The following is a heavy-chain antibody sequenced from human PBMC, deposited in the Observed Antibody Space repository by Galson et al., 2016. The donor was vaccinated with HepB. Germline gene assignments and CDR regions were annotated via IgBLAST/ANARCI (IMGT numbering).Heavy chain of an antibody. V-gene: IGHV4-31*11. J-gene: IGHJ4*02. CDR3: ARDLVYFGPGGFDY. CDR1: GGSISSGAYY. CDR2: IFDSKTT. Sequence: TLSLTCVVSGGSISSGAYYSTWVRQHPGKALEWIGYIFDSKTTSYNPSLKTRLTISLDTSTNHFSLRLRSVTAADTAIYYCARDLVYFGPGGFDYWGQGILVTVSS. D-gene: IGHD3-10*01.